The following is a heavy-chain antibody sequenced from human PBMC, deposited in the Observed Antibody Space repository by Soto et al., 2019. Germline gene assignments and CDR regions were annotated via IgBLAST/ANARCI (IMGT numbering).Heavy chain of an antibody. V-gene: IGHV4-39*07. CDR2: IYHSGST. CDR1: GDSITSNSYF. CDR3: ARAAASNYDILTGSKRGVGYYYYGMDV. Sequence: PSETLSLTCTVSGDSITSNSYFWAWIRQPPGKGLEWIGEIYHSGSTNYNPSLKSRVTISVDKSKNQFSLKLSSVTAADTAVYYCARAAASNYDILTGSKRGVGYYYYGMDVWGQRTTVNVS. J-gene: IGHJ6*02. D-gene: IGHD3-9*01.